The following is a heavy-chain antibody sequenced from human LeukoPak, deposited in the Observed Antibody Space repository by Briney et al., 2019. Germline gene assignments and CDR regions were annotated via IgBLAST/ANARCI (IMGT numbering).Heavy chain of an antibody. CDR1: GGSIVSYY. D-gene: IGHD6-19*01. Sequence: SETLSLTCTVSGGSIVSYYWSWIRQPPGKGLEWIGYIYYTGSTNYNPSLKSRVTISVDTSKNQFSLKMSSVTAADTAVYYCARGLDSSGWYPEIDYWGQGTLVTVSS. V-gene: IGHV4-59*08. CDR3: ARGLDSSGWYPEIDY. CDR2: IYYTGST. J-gene: IGHJ4*02.